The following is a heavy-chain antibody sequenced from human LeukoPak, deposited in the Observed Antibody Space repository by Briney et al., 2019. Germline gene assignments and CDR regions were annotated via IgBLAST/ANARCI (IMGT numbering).Heavy chain of an antibody. CDR2: INPKSGGT. V-gene: IGHV1-2*02. Sequence: ASVKVSCKGSGYTFIDCYIRAVRHAPGQGHEWMGWINPKSGGTNYAQKFQGRVTMTRDTSISTAYMELRSDDTAVYYCATLGIRGYFRAYCSEGTLVTVSS. J-gene: IGHJ4*02. D-gene: IGHD3-22*01. CDR3: ATLGIRGYFRAY. CDR1: GYTFIDCY.